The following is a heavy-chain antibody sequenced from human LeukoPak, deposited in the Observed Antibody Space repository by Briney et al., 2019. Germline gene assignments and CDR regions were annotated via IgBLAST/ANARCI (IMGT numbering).Heavy chain of an antibody. CDR2: IYHSGST. J-gene: IGHJ4*02. CDR1: EFTFSIYSM. D-gene: IGHD1-1*01. V-gene: IGHV4-4*02. CDR3: ATAPCDNNNCPGAFDS. Sequence: GSLRLSCAASEFTFSIYSMNWVRQAPGKGLEWIGEIYHSGSTNYNPSLKSRVTISVDKSKNQFSLKLSSVTAADTAVYYCATAPCDNNNCPGAFDSWGQGALVTVSS.